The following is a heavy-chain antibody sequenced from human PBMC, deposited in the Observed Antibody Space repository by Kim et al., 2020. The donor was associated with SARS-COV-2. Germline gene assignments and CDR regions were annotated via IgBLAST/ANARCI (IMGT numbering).Heavy chain of an antibody. J-gene: IGHJ6*02. D-gene: IGHD2-2*01. V-gene: IGHV1-69*01. Sequence: FQGRVTITADESTSTAYMELSSLRSEDTAVYYCARYCSSTSCYPPYGMDVWGQGTTVTVSS. CDR3: ARYCSSTSCYPPYGMDV.